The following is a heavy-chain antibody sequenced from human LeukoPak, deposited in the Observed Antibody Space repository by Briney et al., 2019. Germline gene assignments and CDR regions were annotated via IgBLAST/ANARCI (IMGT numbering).Heavy chain of an antibody. CDR1: GYTFTSYG. Sequence: ASVKVSCKASGYTFTSYGISWVRQAPGQGLEWMGWISAYNGNTNYAQKLQGRVTMTTDTSTSTAYMELRSLRSDDTAVYYCARDSPRCCGGDCLYYFDYWGQGTLVTVSS. J-gene: IGHJ4*02. D-gene: IGHD2-21*02. V-gene: IGHV1-18*01. CDR3: ARDSPRCCGGDCLYYFDY. CDR2: ISAYNGNT.